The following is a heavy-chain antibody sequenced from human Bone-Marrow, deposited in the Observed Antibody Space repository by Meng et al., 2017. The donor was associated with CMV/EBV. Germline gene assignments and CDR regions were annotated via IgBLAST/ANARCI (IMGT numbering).Heavy chain of an antibody. Sequence: SGPTLVKTTQTLTLTCTFSGFSLSTSGMRVSWIRQPPGKALEWLARIDWDDDKFYSTSLKTRLTISKDTSKNQVVLTMTNMDPVDTATYYCARIPRAGYYDSSGYDYFDYWGQGTLVTVSS. CDR3: ARIPRAGYYDSSGYDYFDY. D-gene: IGHD3-22*01. CDR2: IDWDDDK. V-gene: IGHV2-70D*14. CDR1: GFSLSTSGMR. J-gene: IGHJ4*02.